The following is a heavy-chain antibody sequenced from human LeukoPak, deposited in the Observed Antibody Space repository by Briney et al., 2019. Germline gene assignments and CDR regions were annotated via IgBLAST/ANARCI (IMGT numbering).Heavy chain of an antibody. V-gene: IGHV3-23*01. J-gene: IGHJ4*02. CDR3: AKGTCSGGSCYRFDY. Sequence: GGSLRLSCAASGFTFSSYAMSWVRQAPGKGLEWVSAIGGSGGSTYYADSVKGRFTISRENSKNTLYLQMNSLRAEDTAVYYCAKGTCSGGSCYRFDYWGQGTLVTVSS. D-gene: IGHD2-15*01. CDR1: GFTFSSYA. CDR2: IGGSGGST.